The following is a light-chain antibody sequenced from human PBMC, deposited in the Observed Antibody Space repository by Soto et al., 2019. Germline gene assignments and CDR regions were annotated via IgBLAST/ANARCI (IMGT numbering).Light chain of an antibody. CDR3: SSYTSSSTSVV. CDR1: RSDVGTYNY. J-gene: IGLJ2*01. Sequence: QSALTQPASVSGSPGQSIPISCTGTRSDVGTYNYVSWYQQHPGKAPKLMIYDVSYRPSGVSDRFSGSKSGNTASLTISGLQAEDEADYYCSSYTSSSTSVVFGGGTKLTVL. V-gene: IGLV2-14*01. CDR2: DVS.